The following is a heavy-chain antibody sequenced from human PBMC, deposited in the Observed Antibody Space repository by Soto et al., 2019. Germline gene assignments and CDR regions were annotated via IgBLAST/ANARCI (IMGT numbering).Heavy chain of an antibody. D-gene: IGHD2-8*01. CDR1: GFTFNSYA. J-gene: IGHJ4*02. Sequence: GGSLRLSCAASGFTFNSYAMHWVRQAPGKGLEWVAVISYDGSQKYYADSVKGRFTISRDKSKNTLYLQMNSLRAEDTAVYYCAREGDIVLMVYARAYYFDYWGQGTLVTVSS. CDR3: AREGDIVLMVYARAYYFDY. CDR2: ISYDGSQK. V-gene: IGHV3-30-3*01.